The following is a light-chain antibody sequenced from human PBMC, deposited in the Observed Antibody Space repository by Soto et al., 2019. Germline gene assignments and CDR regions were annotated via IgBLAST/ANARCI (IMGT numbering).Light chain of an antibody. J-gene: IGKJ1*01. Sequence: EIVMTQSPATLSVSPGERATLSCRASQSVSSNLAWYQQKPGQTPRLLIYDASTRATGIPARFSGGGSGTEFTLTISSLQSEAFAIYYCQQYNNWPPWTFGQGTKVEIK. V-gene: IGKV3-15*01. CDR1: QSVSSN. CDR3: QQYNNWPPWT. CDR2: DAS.